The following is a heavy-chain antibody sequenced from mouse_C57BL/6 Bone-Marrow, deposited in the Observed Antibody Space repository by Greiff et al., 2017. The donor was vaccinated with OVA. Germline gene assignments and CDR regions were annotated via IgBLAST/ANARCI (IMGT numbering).Heavy chain of an antibody. CDR2: IDPETGGT. J-gene: IGHJ2*01. CDR1: GYTFTDYE. D-gene: IGHD2-2*01. V-gene: IGHV1-15*01. CDR3: TRGNIYYGYDRGFDY. Sequence: QVQLQQSGAELVRPGASVTLSCKASGYTFTDYEMRWVKQTPVHGLEWIGAIDPETGGTAYNQKFKGKAILTADKSSSTAYMELRSLTSEDSAVYYCTRGNIYYGYDRGFDYWGQGTTLTVSS.